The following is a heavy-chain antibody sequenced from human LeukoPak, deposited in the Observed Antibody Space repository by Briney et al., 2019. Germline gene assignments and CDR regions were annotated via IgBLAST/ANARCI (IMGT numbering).Heavy chain of an antibody. CDR2: INHSGST. D-gene: IGHD3-3*01. CDR1: GGSFSGYY. V-gene: IGHV4-34*01. CDR3: ARGLERPRLLEWLFTHFDY. J-gene: IGHJ4*02. Sequence: SETLSLTCAVYGGSFSGYYWSWIRQPPGKGLEWIGEINHSGSTNYNPSLKSRVTISVDTSKNQFSLKLSSVTAADTAVYYCARGLERPRLLEWLFTHFDYWGQATLVTVSS.